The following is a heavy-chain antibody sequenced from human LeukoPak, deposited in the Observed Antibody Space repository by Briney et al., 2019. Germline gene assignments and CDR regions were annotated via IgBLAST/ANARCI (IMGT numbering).Heavy chain of an antibody. J-gene: IGHJ4*02. D-gene: IGHD3-16*01. CDR2: ISGSGGST. V-gene: IGHV3-23*01. CDR1: GFTFSSYA. CDR3: ARRDPGGHYYFDY. Sequence: GGSLRLSCAASGFTFSSYAMSWVRQAPGKGLEWVSAISGSGGSTYYADSVKGRFTISRDNAKNSLYLQMNSLRAEDTAVYYCARRDPGGHYYFDYWGQGTLVTVSS.